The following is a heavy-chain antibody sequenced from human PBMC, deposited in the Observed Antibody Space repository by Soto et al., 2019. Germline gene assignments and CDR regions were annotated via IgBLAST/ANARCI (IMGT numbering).Heavy chain of an antibody. V-gene: IGHV1-18*01. J-gene: IGHJ4*02. CDR1: GYGFTTYG. CDR3: ARGRYGDY. CDR2: ISAHNGNT. D-gene: IGHD1-1*01. Sequence: QVHLVQSGAEVKKPGASVKVSCKGSGYGFTTYGITWVRQAPGQGLEWMAWISAHNGNTNYAQKLQGRVTVTRDTSTSTAYMELRSLRSDDTAVSYCARGRYGDYWGQGALVPVSS.